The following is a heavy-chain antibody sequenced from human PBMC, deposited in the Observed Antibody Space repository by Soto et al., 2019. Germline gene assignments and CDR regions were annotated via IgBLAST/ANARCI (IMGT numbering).Heavy chain of an antibody. D-gene: IGHD3-3*01. J-gene: IGHJ4*02. Sequence: EVQLVESGGGLVQPGGSLRLSCAASGFTVSSNYMSWVRQAPGKGLEWVSVIYSGGSTYYADSVKGRFTISRDNSKNTRYLQMNSLRAEDTAVYYCAGTDYDFWPEGDYWGQGTLVTVSS. CDR1: GFTVSSNY. CDR3: AGTDYDFWPEGDY. V-gene: IGHV3-66*01. CDR2: IYSGGST.